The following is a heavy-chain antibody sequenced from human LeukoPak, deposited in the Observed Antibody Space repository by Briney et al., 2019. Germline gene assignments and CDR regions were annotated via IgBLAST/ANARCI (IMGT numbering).Heavy chain of an antibody. J-gene: IGHJ6*03. D-gene: IGHD6-19*01. Sequence: GGSLRLSCAASGFTFSSYGMSWVRQAPGKGLEWVSAISGGGGSTYYADSVKGRFTISRDNSKNTLYLQMNSLRAEDTAVYYCAKHPRPHAHPRVAGREDYYMDVWGKGTTVTISS. V-gene: IGHV3-23*01. CDR3: AKHPRPHAHPRVAGREDYYMDV. CDR2: ISGGGGST. CDR1: GFTFSSYG.